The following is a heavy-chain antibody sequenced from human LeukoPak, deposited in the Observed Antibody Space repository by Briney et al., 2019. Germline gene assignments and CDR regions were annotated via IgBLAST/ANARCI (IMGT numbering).Heavy chain of an antibody. Sequence: SVNFSCKASRGTLTIYAIRWVRPAPGQGLDWMGRIIPILGIASYAQKFQGRVTTTADKSTSTAYMELSSLRSEDTAVYYCARDFRRIVVVTDEYYYYGMDVWGQGTTVTVSS. V-gene: IGHV1-69*04. D-gene: IGHD2-21*02. CDR1: RGTLTIYA. CDR2: IIPILGIA. J-gene: IGHJ6*02. CDR3: ARDFRRIVVVTDEYYYYGMDV.